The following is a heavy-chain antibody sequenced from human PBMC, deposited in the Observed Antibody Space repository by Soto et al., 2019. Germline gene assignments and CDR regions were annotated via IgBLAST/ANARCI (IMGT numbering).Heavy chain of an antibody. D-gene: IGHD6-6*01. Sequence: GASVKVSCKASGGTFSSYTISWVRQAPGQGLEWMGRIIPILGIANYAQKFQGRVTITADKSTSTAYMELSSLRSEDTAVYYCARGYSSSSEKFDYWGQGTLVTVSS. J-gene: IGHJ4*02. V-gene: IGHV1-69*02. CDR1: GGTFSSYT. CDR3: ARGYSSSSEKFDY. CDR2: IIPILGIA.